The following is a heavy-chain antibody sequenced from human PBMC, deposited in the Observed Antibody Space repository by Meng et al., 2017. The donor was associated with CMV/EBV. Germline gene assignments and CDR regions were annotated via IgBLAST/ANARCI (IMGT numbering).Heavy chain of an antibody. D-gene: IGHD4-17*01. CDR1: GGSISSSSDY. V-gene: IGHV4-39*01. CDR2: IYYSGST. Sequence: SETLSLTCTVSGGSISSSSDYWGWIRQPPGKGLVWFGSIYYSGSTYYNPSLKSRVTITVDTSKNQFSRKLSSVTAADTAVYYCARPHYANYFDYWGQGTLVTVSS. CDR3: ARPHYANYFDY. J-gene: IGHJ4*02.